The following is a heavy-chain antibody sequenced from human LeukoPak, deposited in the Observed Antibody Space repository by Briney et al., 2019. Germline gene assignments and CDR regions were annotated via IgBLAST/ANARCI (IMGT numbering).Heavy chain of an antibody. CDR3: AKDIGHSNYGYMDV. V-gene: IGHV3-9*03. CDR1: GFTFDDYA. D-gene: IGHD4-11*01. CDR2: ISWNSGSI. Sequence: GRSLRLSCAASGFTFDDYAMHWVRQAPGKCLEWVSGISWNSGSIGYADSVKGRFTISRDNAKNSLYLQMNSLRAEDMALYYCAKDIGHSNYGYMDVWGKGTTVTVSS. J-gene: IGHJ6*03.